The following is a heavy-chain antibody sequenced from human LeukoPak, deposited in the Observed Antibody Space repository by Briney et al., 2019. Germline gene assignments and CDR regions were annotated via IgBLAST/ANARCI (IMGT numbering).Heavy chain of an antibody. D-gene: IGHD3-16*01. J-gene: IGHJ4*02. V-gene: IGHV3-48*04. Sequence: PGGSLRLSCAASGFTFSSYSMNWVRQAPGKGLEWVSYISSSSSSTIYYADSVKGRFTISRDNAKNSLYLQMNSLRAEDTAVYYCASLTITFGGVPFDYWGQGTLVTVSS. CDR1: GFTFSSYS. CDR3: ASLTITFGGVPFDY. CDR2: ISSSSSSTI.